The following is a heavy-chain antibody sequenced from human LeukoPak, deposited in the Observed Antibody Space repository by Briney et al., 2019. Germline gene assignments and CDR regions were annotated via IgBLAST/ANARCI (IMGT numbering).Heavy chain of an antibody. Sequence: SETLSLTCTVSGGSIISSDYHWGWVRQPPGKGLEWIGTISYSGNTDYNPSLRSRVTISVDTSNNQFSLKLSSVSAADTAVYYCASTDYYDSSGYFDYWGQGTLVTVSS. J-gene: IGHJ4*02. CDR3: ASTDYYDSSGYFDY. CDR1: GGSIISSDYH. D-gene: IGHD3-22*01. V-gene: IGHV4-39*01. CDR2: ISYSGNT.